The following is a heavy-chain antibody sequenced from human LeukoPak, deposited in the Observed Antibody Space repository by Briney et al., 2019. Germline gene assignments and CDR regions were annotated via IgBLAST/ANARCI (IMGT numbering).Heavy chain of an antibody. CDR1: GVTLTNYA. CDR3: ARQSTPHGNFDY. CDR2: LGTADDT. D-gene: IGHD1-1*01. Sequence: GGSLRLSCAASGVTLTNYAMHWVRQPAGEGLEWVSALGTADDTFYPGSVKGRFSISRDNAKKSLFLQMNSLRVEDTAIYYCARQSTPHGNFDYWGQGTLVTVSS. V-gene: IGHV3-13*01. J-gene: IGHJ4*02.